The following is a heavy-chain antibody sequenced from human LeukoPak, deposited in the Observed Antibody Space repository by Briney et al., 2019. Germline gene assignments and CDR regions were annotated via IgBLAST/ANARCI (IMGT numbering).Heavy chain of an antibody. D-gene: IGHD6-19*01. CDR1: GFSFSRYW. Sequence: GGSLSLSCSASGFSFSRYWMTWIRQAPGKGLEWVANINQDGSKKYYVNSVEARFTSSRDNANSSLYLQMNSLRAEDTAVYYCARDYTSGGDDAFDIWGQGTMVTVSS. J-gene: IGHJ3*02. CDR2: INQDGSKK. V-gene: IGHV3-7*01. CDR3: ARDYTSGGDDAFDI.